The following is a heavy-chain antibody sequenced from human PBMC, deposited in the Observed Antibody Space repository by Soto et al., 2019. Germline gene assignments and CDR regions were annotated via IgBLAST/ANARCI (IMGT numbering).Heavy chain of an antibody. CDR3: ARGPRYSSSWAAPGMDV. CDR2: INHSGST. V-gene: IGHV4-34*01. J-gene: IGHJ6*02. D-gene: IGHD6-13*01. CDR1: GGSFSGYY. Sequence: QVQLQQWGAGLLKPSETLSLTCAVYGGSFSGYYWSWIRQPPGKGLEWIGEINHSGSTNYNPPLKSRVTISVDTSKNQFSLKLSSVTAADTAVYYCARGPRYSSSWAAPGMDVWGQGTTVTVSS.